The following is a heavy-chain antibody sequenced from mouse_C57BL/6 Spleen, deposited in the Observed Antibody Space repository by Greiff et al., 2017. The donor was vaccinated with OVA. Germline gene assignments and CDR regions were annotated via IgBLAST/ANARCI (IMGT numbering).Heavy chain of an antibody. V-gene: IGHV1-81*01. CDR1: GYTFTSYG. CDR3: ARPYGNGGYFDV. D-gene: IGHD2-1*01. Sequence: QVQLQQSGAELARPGASVKLSCKASGYTFTSYGISWVKQRTGQGLEWIGEIYPRSGNTYYNEKFKGKATLTADKSSSTAYMELRSLTSEDSAVYVCARPYGNGGYFDVWGTGTTVTVSS. CDR2: IYPRSGNT. J-gene: IGHJ1*03.